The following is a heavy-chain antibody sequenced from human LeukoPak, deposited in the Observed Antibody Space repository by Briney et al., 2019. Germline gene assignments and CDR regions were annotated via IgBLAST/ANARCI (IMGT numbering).Heavy chain of an antibody. CDR2: INPNSGGT. V-gene: IGHV1-2*02. D-gene: IGHD6-13*01. Sequence: ASVKVSCKASGYTFTGYYMHWVRQAPGQGLEWMGWINPNSGGTNYAQKFQGRVTMTRDTSISTAYMELSRLRSDDTAVYYCARTYSSSWSHYYYYYYMDVWGKGTTVTISS. J-gene: IGHJ6*03. CDR1: GYTFTGYY. CDR3: ARTYSSSWSHYYYYYYMDV.